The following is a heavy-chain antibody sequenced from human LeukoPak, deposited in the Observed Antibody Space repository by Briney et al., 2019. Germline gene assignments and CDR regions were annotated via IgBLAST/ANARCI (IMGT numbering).Heavy chain of an antibody. CDR1: GYTFTSYG. J-gene: IGHJ6*02. D-gene: IGHD3-3*01. CDR3: AREVGSITIFGGSYPGYYHGMDV. V-gene: IGHV1-18*01. CDR2: ISAYNGNT. Sequence: GASVKVSCKASGYTFTSYGISWVRQAPGQGLEWMGWISAYNGNTNYAQKLQGRVTMTTDTSTSTAYMELRSLRSDDTAVYYCAREVGSITIFGGSYPGYYHGMDVWGQGTTVTVSS.